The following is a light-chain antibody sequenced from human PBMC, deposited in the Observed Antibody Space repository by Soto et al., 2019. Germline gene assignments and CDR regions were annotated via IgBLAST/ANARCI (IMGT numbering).Light chain of an antibody. J-gene: IGKJ4*01. CDR2: KAS. V-gene: IGKV1-5*03. CDR3: QQYNSVSLLT. Sequence: DIQMTQSPSTLSASVGDRVTITCRASQSISSWLAWYQQKPGKAPKLVIYKASTLESGVPSRFSGSGSGTEFTLTISSLQPDDFAPYYCQQYNSVSLLTLGGGTKVDTK. CDR1: QSISSW.